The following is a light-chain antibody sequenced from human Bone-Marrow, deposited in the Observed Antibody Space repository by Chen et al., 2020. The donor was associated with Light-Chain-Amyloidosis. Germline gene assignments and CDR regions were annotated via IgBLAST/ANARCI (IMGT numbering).Light chain of an antibody. CDR1: SSDVGGYNY. J-gene: IGLJ3*02. CDR3: SSYTSSSTRV. V-gene: IGLV2-14*01. CDR2: DVS. Sequence: QSALTQPASVSGSPGQSITISCTGTSSDVGGYNYVSWYQQHPGKAPKLMIYDVSKRPSGVSHRFSGPKAGNTASLTISGLQAEDEADYYCSSYTSSSTRVFGGGTKLTVL.